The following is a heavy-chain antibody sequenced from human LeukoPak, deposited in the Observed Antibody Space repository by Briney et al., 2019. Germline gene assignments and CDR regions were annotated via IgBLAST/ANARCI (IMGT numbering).Heavy chain of an antibody. CDR1: GYTFTSYG. CDR2: ISAYNGNT. D-gene: IGHD3-22*01. Sequence: ASVKASCKASGYTFTSYGISWVRQAPGQGLEWMGWISAYNGNTNYAQKLQGRVTMTTDTSTSTAYMELRSLRSDDTAVYYCARGYDSSGYYFSDAFDIWGQGTMVTVSS. J-gene: IGHJ3*02. CDR3: ARGYDSSGYYFSDAFDI. V-gene: IGHV1-18*01.